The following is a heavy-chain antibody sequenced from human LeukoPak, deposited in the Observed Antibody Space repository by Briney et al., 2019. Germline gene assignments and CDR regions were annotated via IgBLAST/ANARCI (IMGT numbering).Heavy chain of an antibody. V-gene: IGHV3-21*01. CDR3: ARDLNDYYSYYFDY. CDR2: ISSSSSYI. D-gene: IGHD3-22*01. Sequence: GGSLRLSCAASGFTFSGYSMNWVRQAPGKGLEWVSSISSSSSYIYYADSVKGRFTISRDNAKNSLYLQTNSLRAEDSAVYYCARDLNDYYSYYFDYWGQGTLVTVSS. CDR1: GFTFSGYS. J-gene: IGHJ4*02.